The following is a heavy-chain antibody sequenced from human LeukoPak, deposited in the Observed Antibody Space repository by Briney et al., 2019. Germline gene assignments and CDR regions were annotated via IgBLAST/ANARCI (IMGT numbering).Heavy chain of an antibody. D-gene: IGHD6-13*01. V-gene: IGHV4-39*07. CDR1: GGSISSSSYY. CDR3: ASYIAAVDV. J-gene: IGHJ6*04. CDR2: IFYSGST. Sequence: SETLSLTCTVSGGSISSSSYYWGWIRQPPGKGLEWIGTIFYSGSTYYNPSLKSRVTISVDTSKNQFSLKLSSVTAADTAVYYCASYIAAVDVWGKGTTVTVSS.